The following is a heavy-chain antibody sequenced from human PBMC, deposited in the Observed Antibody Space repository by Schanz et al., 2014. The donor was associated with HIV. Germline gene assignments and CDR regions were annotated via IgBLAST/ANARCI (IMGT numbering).Heavy chain of an antibody. CDR1: GFTFSSYA. CDR3: ASTVYPYSSSSDYYYGMDV. J-gene: IGHJ6*02. CDR2: ISGRGGYT. D-gene: IGHD6-6*01. V-gene: IGHV3-23*01. Sequence: EAQLLESGGALAQPGGSLRLSCAASGFTFSSYAMSWVRQAPGKGREWVSGISGRGGYTFYADSVKGRFSIFRDDSKKTLYLQMNSLRAEDTAVYYCASTVYPYSSSSDYYYGMDVWGQGTTVTVSS.